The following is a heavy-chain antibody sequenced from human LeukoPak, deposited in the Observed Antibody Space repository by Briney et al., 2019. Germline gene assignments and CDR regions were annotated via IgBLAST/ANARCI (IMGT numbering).Heavy chain of an antibody. Sequence: SETLSLTCAVSGGSISSSNWWSWVRQPPGKGLEWIGEIYHSGSTNYNPSLKSRVTISVDKSKNQFSLKLSSVTAADTAVYYCARVGYYDSSPSGLAEYFQHWGQGTLVTVSS. CDR3: ARVGYYDSSPSGLAEYFQH. CDR2: IYHSGST. J-gene: IGHJ1*01. D-gene: IGHD3-22*01. V-gene: IGHV4-4*02. CDR1: GGSISSSNW.